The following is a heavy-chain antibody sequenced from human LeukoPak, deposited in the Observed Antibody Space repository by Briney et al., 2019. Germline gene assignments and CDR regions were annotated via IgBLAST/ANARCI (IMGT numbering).Heavy chain of an antibody. CDR3: ARVLLWFGELIPFDY. Sequence: PGGSLRLSCAASGFTFSSYSMNWVRQAPGKGLEWVSSISSSSSYISYADSVKGRFIISRDNAKNSLYLQMNSLRAEDTAVYYCARVLLWFGELIPFDYWGQGTLVTVSS. CDR2: ISSSSSYI. D-gene: IGHD3-10*01. V-gene: IGHV3-21*01. J-gene: IGHJ4*02. CDR1: GFTFSSYS.